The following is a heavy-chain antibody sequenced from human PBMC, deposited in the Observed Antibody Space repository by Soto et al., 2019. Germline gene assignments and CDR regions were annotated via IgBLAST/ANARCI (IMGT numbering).Heavy chain of an antibody. D-gene: IGHD6-19*01. CDR3: AKRDSSGPFDY. CDR1: GFTFSSYG. J-gene: IGHJ4*02. V-gene: IGHV3-30*18. CDR2: ISYDGSNK. Sequence: QVQLVESGGGVVQPGRSLRLSCAASGFTFSSYGMHWVRQAPGKGLEWVAVISYDGSNKYYADSVKGRFTISRDNSKNTLYLQMNSPRAEDTAVYYCAKRDSSGPFDYWGQGTLVTVSS.